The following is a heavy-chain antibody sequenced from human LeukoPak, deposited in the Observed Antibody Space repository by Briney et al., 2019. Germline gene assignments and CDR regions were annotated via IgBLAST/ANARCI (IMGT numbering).Heavy chain of an antibody. CDR1: GGSFSGYY. CDR3: ARGGSSVAS. CDR2: INHSGST. D-gene: IGHD6-19*01. Sequence: TAAETLSLTCAVYGGSFSGYYRSWIRQPPGKGLEWIGEINHSGSTNYHPSLKSRVTISVDTSKNRFFLKLACVVAADTAVGYCARGGSSVASWGQGTLVTVSS. V-gene: IGHV4-34*01. J-gene: IGHJ4*02.